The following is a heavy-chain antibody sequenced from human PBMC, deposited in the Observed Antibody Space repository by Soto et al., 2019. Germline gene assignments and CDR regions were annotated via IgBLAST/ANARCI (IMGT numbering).Heavy chain of an antibody. J-gene: IGHJ6*02. CDR1: GYTFTSYG. CDR2: ISAYNGNT. D-gene: IGHD2-2*01. Sequence: ASVKVSCKASGYTFTSYGISWVRQAPGQGLEWMGWISAYNGNTNYAQKLQGRVTMTTDTSTSTAYMELRNLRSDDTAVYYCAGDKGLVVVPAAMGYYYYGMDVWGQGTTVTVSS. V-gene: IGHV1-18*01. CDR3: AGDKGLVVVPAAMGYYYYGMDV.